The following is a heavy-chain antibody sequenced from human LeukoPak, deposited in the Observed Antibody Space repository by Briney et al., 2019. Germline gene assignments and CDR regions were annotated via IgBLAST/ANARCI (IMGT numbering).Heavy chain of an antibody. CDR2: INAGNGNT. J-gene: IGHJ6*03. Sequence: ASVKVSCKASGYTFTSYAMHWVRQAPGQRLEWMGWINAGNGNTKYSQKFQGRVTMTRDTSISTAYMELSRLRSDDTAVYYCARPRAMAPYYYYMDVWGKGTTVTVSS. CDR3: ARPRAMAPYYYYMDV. V-gene: IGHV1-3*01. CDR1: GYTFTSYA. D-gene: IGHD5-18*01.